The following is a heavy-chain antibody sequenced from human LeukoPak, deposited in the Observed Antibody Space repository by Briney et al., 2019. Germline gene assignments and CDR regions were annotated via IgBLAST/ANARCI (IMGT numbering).Heavy chain of an antibody. Sequence: SETLCLTCAVYGGSFSGYYWSWIRQPPGKGLEWIGEINHSGSTNYNPSLKSRVTISVDTSKNQFSLKLSSVTAADTAVYYCARGPTPVVDYWGQGTLVTVSS. J-gene: IGHJ4*02. CDR2: INHSGST. CDR3: ARGPTPVVDY. CDR1: GGSFSGYY. V-gene: IGHV4-34*01.